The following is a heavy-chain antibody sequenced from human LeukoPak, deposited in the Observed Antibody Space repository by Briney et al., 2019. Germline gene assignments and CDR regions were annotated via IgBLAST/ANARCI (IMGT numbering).Heavy chain of an antibody. CDR3: ARGRGTTMVRGVITNYFDL. D-gene: IGHD3-10*01. Sequence: ASVTVSFTASAYTFTVHYIRWGRQAPGQGRGWMGWVDPNRGGTNYAQKFLGSVTMTGDTSINTAFMELNRLRSDDTAIYYCARGRGTTMVRGVITNYFDLWGRGSLVTVSS. CDR1: AYTFTVHY. J-gene: IGHJ2*01. V-gene: IGHV1-2*02. CDR2: VDPNRGGT.